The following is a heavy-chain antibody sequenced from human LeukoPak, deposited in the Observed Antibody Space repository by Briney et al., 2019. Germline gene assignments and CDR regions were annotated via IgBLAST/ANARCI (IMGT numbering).Heavy chain of an antibody. J-gene: IGHJ4*02. CDR1: GFSLSTSGVG. D-gene: IGHD4-17*01. CDR2: IYWNDDK. V-gene: IGHV2-5*01. CDR3: AHRGTTYYFDY. Sequence: SGPTLVKPTQTLTLTCTFSGFSLSTSGVGVGWIRQPPGKALKWLALIYWNDDKRYSPSLQSRLTITKDTSKNQVVLTMTNMDPVDTATYYCAHRGTTYYFDYWGQGTLVTVSS.